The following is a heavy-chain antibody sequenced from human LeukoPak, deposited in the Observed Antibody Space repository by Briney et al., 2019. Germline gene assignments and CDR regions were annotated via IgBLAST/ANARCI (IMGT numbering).Heavy chain of an antibody. CDR3: ASHFGVRPFDY. V-gene: IGHV1-69*13. D-gene: IGHD3-10*01. Sequence: GASVKVSCEASGGTFSSYAISWVRQAPGQGLEWMGGIIPIFGTANYAQKFQGRVTITADESTSTAYMELSSLRSEDTAVYYCASHFGVRPFDYWGQGTLVTVSS. CDR2: IIPIFGTA. J-gene: IGHJ4*02. CDR1: GGTFSSYA.